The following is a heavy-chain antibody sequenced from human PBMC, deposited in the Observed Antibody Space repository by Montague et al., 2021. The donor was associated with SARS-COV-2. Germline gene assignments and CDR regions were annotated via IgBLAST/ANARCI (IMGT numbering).Heavy chain of an antibody. CDR2: IYSSGST. CDR1: GGSIRSGSYY. D-gene: IGHD4-17*01. Sequence: TLSLTCTVSGGSIRSGSYYWSWIRQPAGKGLEWIGRIYSSGSTNYNPSLKSRVTMSVNTSKNQFSLKVSSVTAAATAVYCWARDYGDYSYYYGLDVGGQGTTVTVSS. J-gene: IGHJ6*02. V-gene: IGHV4-61*02. CDR3: ARDYGDYSYYYGLDV.